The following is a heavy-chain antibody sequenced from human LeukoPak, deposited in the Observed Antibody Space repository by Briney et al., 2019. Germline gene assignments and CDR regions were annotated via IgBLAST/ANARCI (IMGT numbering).Heavy chain of an antibody. CDR2: IYYSGST. D-gene: IGHD3-22*01. Sequence: SETLSLTCTVSGVSISSSSYYWGWIRQPPGKGLEWIGSIYYSGSTYYNPSLKSRVTISVDTSKNQFSLKLSSVTAADTAVYYCARHAPMFYYDSSGYYDYWGQGTLVTVSS. V-gene: IGHV4-39*01. CDR1: GVSISSSSYY. J-gene: IGHJ4*02. CDR3: ARHAPMFYYDSSGYYDY.